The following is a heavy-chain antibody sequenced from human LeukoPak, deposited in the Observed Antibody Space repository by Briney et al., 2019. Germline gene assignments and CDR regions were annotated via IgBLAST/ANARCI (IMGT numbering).Heavy chain of an antibody. Sequence: SGGSLRLSCAASGFTFSSYGMHWVRQAPGKGLEWVAVISYDGSNKYYADSVKGRFTISRDNSKNTLYLQMNSLRAEDTAVYYCAKGQQWLVRDYFDYWGQGTLVTVSS. CDR2: ISYDGSNK. J-gene: IGHJ4*02. CDR1: GFTFSSYG. D-gene: IGHD6-19*01. CDR3: AKGQQWLVRDYFDY. V-gene: IGHV3-30*18.